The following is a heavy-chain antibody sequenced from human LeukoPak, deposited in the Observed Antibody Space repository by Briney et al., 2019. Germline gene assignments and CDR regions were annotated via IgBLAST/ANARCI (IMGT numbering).Heavy chain of an antibody. V-gene: IGHV3-7*01. D-gene: IGHD6-19*01. CDR3: ARALQWAVAQNYYFGMDV. Sequence: GGSLRLSCAASGFTFKKYWMNWVRQVPGKGLECLGNIKEDGSETYYADSVKGRFTISRDNSKNTLYLQMNSLRAEDTAVYYCARALQWAVAQNYYFGMDVWGHGTTVTVSS. CDR2: IKEDGSET. J-gene: IGHJ6*02. CDR1: GFTFKKYW.